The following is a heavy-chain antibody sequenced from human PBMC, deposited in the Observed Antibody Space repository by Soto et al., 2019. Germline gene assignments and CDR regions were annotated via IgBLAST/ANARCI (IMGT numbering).Heavy chain of an antibody. CDR3: ARREVGWLVRPLDY. CDR2: MNPNSGNT. CDR1: GYTFTSYD. Sequence: QVPLVQSGAEVKKPGASVKVSCKASGYTFTSYDINWVRQATGQGLEWMGWMNPNSGNTGYAQKFQGRVTMTRNTSISTAYMELSSLRSEDTAVYYCARREVGWLVRPLDYWGQGTLVTVSS. J-gene: IGHJ4*02. V-gene: IGHV1-8*01. D-gene: IGHD6-19*01.